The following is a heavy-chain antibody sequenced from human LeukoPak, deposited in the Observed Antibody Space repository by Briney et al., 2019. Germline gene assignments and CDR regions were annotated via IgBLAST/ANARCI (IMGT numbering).Heavy chain of an antibody. CDR2: IYTSGST. V-gene: IGHV4-61*02. D-gene: IGHD6-6*01. CDR3: ARGFRSSGTSIFDY. CDR1: GGSISSGSYY. J-gene: IGHJ4*02. Sequence: PSQTLSLTCTVSGGSISSGSYYWSWIRQPAGKGLEWIGRIYTSGSTNYNPSLKSRVTISVDTSKNQFSLKLSSVTAADTAVYYCARGFRSSGTSIFDYWGQGTLVTVSS.